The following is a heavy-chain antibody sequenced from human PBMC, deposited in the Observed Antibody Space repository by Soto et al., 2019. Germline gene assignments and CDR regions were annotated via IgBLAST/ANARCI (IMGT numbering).Heavy chain of an antibody. D-gene: IGHD3-9*01. V-gene: IGHV3-15*07. J-gene: IGHJ3*02. CDR1: GFTFSNAW. Sequence: GGSLRLSCAASGFTFSNAWMNWVRQAPGKGLEWVGRIKRKTDGGTIDYAAPVKGRFTISRDDSNNTLHLQMNSLKTEDTAVYYCTTLGYDILTGYRDDAFDIWGQGTMVTVSS. CDR2: IKRKTDGGTI. CDR3: TTLGYDILTGYRDDAFDI.